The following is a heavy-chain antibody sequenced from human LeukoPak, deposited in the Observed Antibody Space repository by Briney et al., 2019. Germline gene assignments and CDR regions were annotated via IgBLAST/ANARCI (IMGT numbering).Heavy chain of an antibody. CDR2: IWYDGSNK. J-gene: IGHJ4*02. CDR1: GFTFSSYG. V-gene: IGHV3-33*06. CDR3: VKEGDYDSSGYDYFDY. D-gene: IGHD3-22*01. Sequence: GGSLRLSCAASGFTFSSYGMHWVRQAPGKGLEWVAVIWYDGSNKYYADSVKGRFTISRDNSKNTLYLQMNSLRAEDTAVYYCVKEGDYDSSGYDYFDYWGQGTLVTVSP.